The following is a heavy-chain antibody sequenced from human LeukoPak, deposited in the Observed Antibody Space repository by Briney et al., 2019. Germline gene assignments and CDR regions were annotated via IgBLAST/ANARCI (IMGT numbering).Heavy chain of an antibody. V-gene: IGHV3-64*01. D-gene: IGHD1-26*01. J-gene: IGHJ4*02. Sequence: QPGGSLRLSCAASGFTFSSYAMHWVRQAPGKGLEYVSAISSNGGSTYYANSVKGRFSISRDNSENTLYLQMGSLRAEDMAVYYCARDRGIYSGSYLFDYWGQGTLVTVSS. CDR3: ARDRGIYSGSYLFDY. CDR1: GFTFSSYA. CDR2: ISSNGGST.